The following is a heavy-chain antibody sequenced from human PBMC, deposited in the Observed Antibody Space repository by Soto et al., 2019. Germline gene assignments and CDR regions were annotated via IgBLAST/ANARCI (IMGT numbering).Heavy chain of an antibody. CDR2: ISSSGSTM. D-gene: IGHD1-1*01. CDR1: GFSFSTYY. Sequence: QVQLVESGGGLVKPGGSLRLSCEASGFSFSTYYMTWIRQAPGKGLEWVSYISSSGSTMYYADSVTGRFTISRDNTKNSLYLQMYSLSVEDTAVYYCARDSTWNLKYFHHWGQGTLVTVSS. CDR3: ARDSTWNLKYFHH. V-gene: IGHV3-11*01. J-gene: IGHJ1*01.